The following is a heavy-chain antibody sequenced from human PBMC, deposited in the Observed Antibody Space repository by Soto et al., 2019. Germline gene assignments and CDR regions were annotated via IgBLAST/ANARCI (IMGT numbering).Heavy chain of an antibody. Sequence: GESLKISCKGSGYSFTSYWISWVRQMPGKGLEWMGRIDPSDSYTNYSPSFQGHVTISADKSISTAYLQWSSLKASDTAMYYCARHGPVVVVAATSELGTYYYYGMDVWGQGTTVTVS. V-gene: IGHV5-10-1*01. J-gene: IGHJ6*02. D-gene: IGHD2-15*01. CDR3: ARHGPVVVVAATSELGTYYYYGMDV. CDR2: IDPSDSYT. CDR1: GYSFTSYW.